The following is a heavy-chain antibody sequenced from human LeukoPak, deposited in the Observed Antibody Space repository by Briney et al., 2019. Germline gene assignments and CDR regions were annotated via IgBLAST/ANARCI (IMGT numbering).Heavy chain of an antibody. V-gene: IGHV3-23*01. Sequence: TGGSLRLSCAASGFTFSSHGMCWVRQAPGRGLEWVSSISIGGDTTYSDSVEGRFTISRDNSKNTLYLQLDSLRAEDTAIYYCAKEIRPNDCWGQGTLVTVSS. CDR3: AKEIRPNDC. CDR2: ISIGGDTT. CDR1: GFTFSSHG. D-gene: IGHD4-17*01. J-gene: IGHJ4*02.